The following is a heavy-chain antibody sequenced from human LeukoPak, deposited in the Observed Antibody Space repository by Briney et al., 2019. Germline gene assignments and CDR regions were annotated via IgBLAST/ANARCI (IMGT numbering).Heavy chain of an antibody. V-gene: IGHV1-2*02. Sequence: ASVKVSCKASGYTFTGYYMHWVRQAPGQGLEWMGWINPNSGGTNYAQKFQGRVTMTRDTSISTAYMELSSLRSEDTAVYYCARDSDYYDRSGTFDYWGQGTLVTVSS. CDR3: ARDSDYYDRSGTFDY. CDR1: GYTFTGYY. J-gene: IGHJ4*02. D-gene: IGHD3-22*01. CDR2: INPNSGGT.